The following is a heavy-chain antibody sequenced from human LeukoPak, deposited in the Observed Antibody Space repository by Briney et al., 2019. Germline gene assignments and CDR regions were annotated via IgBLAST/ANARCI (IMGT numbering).Heavy chain of an antibody. D-gene: IGHD3-16*01. J-gene: IGHJ1*01. CDR2: IYYSGST. CDR3: ARVRGALYRGYFQH. V-gene: IGHV4-30-4*01. CDR1: GGSISSGDYY. Sequence: SETLSLTCTVSGGSISSGDYYWRWIRQPPGKGLEWIGYIYYSGSTYYHPSLKSPVTISVDTSKNHFSLKLSSVTAADTAVYYCARVRGALYRGYFQHWGQGTLVTVSS.